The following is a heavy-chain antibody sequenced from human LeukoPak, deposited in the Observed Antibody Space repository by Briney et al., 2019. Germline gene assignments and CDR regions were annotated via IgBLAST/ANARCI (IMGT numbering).Heavy chain of an antibody. J-gene: IGHJ4*02. CDR3: ARHRRYYDSSGYYYFDY. V-gene: IGHV4-39*01. CDR2: IYYSGST. D-gene: IGHD3-22*01. Sequence: SETLSLTCTVSGGSISSSSYYWGWIRQPPGKGLEWIGSIYYSGSTYYNPSLKSRVTISVDTSKNQFSLKLSSVTAADTAVYYCARHRRYYDSSGYYYFDYWGQGTLVTVSS. CDR1: GGSISSSSYY.